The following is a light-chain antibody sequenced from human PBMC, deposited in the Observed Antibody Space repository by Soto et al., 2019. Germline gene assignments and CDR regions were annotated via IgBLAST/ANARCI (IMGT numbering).Light chain of an antibody. CDR3: QQYNNWPPWT. CDR1: QSISSW. V-gene: IGKV3-15*01. J-gene: IGKJ1*01. CDR2: DAS. Sequence: MTQSPSTLSASVGDRVTITCRASQSISSWLAWYQHRPGQAPRLLIYDASIRATGIPARFSGSGSGTVFTLNISSLQSEDFALYYCQQYNNWPPWTFGQGTKVDI.